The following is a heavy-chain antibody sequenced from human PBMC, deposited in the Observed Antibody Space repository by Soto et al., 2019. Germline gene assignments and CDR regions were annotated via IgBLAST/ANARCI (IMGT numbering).Heavy chain of an antibody. J-gene: IGHJ4*02. Sequence: GESLKISWKGSGYSFTSYWVGWVRQMPGKGLEWMGIIYPGDSDKRYSPSFQGQVTISADKSISTDYLKWSSMKASDTAMYYCARFESIRIPRFDSWGQGTLVTVSS. CDR3: ARFESIRIPRFDS. CDR1: GYSFTSYW. V-gene: IGHV5-51*01. CDR2: IYPGDSDK. D-gene: IGHD6-6*01.